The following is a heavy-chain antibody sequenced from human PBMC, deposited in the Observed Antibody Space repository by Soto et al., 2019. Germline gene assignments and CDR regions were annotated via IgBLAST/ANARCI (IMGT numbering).Heavy chain of an antibody. CDR3: AKDMREDGYNNYYYYYGMDV. J-gene: IGHJ6*02. CDR2: ISWNSGSI. V-gene: IGHV3-9*01. D-gene: IGHD4-4*01. CDR1: GFTFDDYA. Sequence: GGSLRLSCAASGFTFDDYAMHWVRQAPGKGLEWVSGISWNSGSIGYADSVKGRFTISRDNAKNSLYLQMNSLRAEDTALYYCAKDMREDGYNNYYYYYGMDVWGQGTTVTVSS.